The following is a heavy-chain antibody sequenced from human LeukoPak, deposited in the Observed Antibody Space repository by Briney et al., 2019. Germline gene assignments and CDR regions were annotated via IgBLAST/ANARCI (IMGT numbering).Heavy chain of an antibody. CDR1: GGSISSGGYY. V-gene: IGHV4-31*03. J-gene: IGHJ5*02. Sequence: PSETLSLTCTVSGGSISSGGYYWSWIRQHPGKGLEWIGYIYYSGSTYYNPSLKSRVTISVDTSENQFSLKLSSVTAADTAVYYCAREVESGYYYGSWGQGTLVTVSS. D-gene: IGHD3-22*01. CDR2: IYYSGST. CDR3: AREVESGYYYGS.